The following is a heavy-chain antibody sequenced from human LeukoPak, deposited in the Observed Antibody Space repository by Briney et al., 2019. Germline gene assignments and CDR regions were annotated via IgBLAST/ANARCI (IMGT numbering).Heavy chain of an antibody. D-gene: IGHD5-12*01. CDR3: ARGVAKIS. CDR2: VSGSGGTL. CDR1: GFFFNDYY. V-gene: IGHV3-11*01. Sequence: GGSLRLSCAASGFFFNDYYMSWIRQAPGKGLEWVAYVSGSGGTLYYADSVQGQFTISRHNVKKSLYLQMDNLRVDDTAVYYCARGVAKISWGQGTLVTVSS. J-gene: IGHJ5*02.